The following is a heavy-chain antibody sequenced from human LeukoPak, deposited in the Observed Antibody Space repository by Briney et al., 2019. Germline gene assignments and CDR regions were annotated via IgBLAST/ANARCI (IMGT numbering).Heavy chain of an antibody. D-gene: IGHD3-22*01. Sequence: PGGSLRLSCAASGFTFSSYWMSWVRQAPGKGLEWVASIKQDGSEKYYVDSVKGRFTISRDNAKNSLYLQMNSLRAEDTAVYYCARAITYFVPYYYDSSGIRGPPGGYWGQGTLVTVSS. CDR3: ARAITYFVPYYYDSSGIRGPPGGY. V-gene: IGHV3-7*01. J-gene: IGHJ4*02. CDR1: GFTFSSYW. CDR2: IKQDGSEK.